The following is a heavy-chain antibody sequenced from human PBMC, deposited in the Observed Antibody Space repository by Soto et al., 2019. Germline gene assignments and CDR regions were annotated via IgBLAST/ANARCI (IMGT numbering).Heavy chain of an antibody. CDR3: ARVDAILRGVLRIYFFDF. CDR2: IRQDGSQK. J-gene: IGHJ4*02. V-gene: IGHV3-7*01. CDR1: GFTFSTYR. Sequence: GGARRLSCAPSGFTFSTYRMSWVRHAPEKWLEGVDNIRQDGSQKYYVDSVKGRFTISRDNAKNSLYMHMNRLRADDTAVYYCARVDAILRGVLRIYFFDFWGQGPLVTVSS. D-gene: IGHD2-8*01.